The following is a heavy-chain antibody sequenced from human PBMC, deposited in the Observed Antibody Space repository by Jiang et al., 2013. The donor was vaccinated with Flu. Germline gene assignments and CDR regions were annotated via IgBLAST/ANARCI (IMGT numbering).Heavy chain of an antibody. CDR2: IYTTGGTT. CDR3: AREIREADGFNI. J-gene: IGHJ3*02. V-gene: IGHV1-46*01. Sequence: QSGAEVKKPGASVKISCKASGYIFTRYHFHWVRQAPGQGLEWVGVIYTTGGTTNYAQKFQGRVTMTRDTSTNTVYMEVSSLRSDDTAVYFCAREIREADGFNIVGQGTSGHRLF. CDR1: GYIFTRYH.